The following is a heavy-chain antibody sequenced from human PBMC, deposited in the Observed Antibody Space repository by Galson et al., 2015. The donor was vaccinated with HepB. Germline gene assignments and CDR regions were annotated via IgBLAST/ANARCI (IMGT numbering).Heavy chain of an antibody. CDR1: GYTFTSYA. D-gene: IGHD3-3*01. CDR3: ARSDFWSGSPLWY. V-gene: IGHV1-3*01. CDR2: INAGNGNT. Sequence: SVKVSCKASGYTFTSYAMHWVRQAPGQRLEWMGWINAGNGNTKYSQKFQGRVTITRDTSASTAYMELSSLRSEDTAVYYCARSDFWSGSPLWYWGQGTLVTVSS. J-gene: IGHJ4*02.